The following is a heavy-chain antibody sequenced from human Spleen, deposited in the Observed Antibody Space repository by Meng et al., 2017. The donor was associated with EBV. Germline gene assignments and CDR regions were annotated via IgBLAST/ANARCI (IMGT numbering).Heavy chain of an antibody. V-gene: IGHV4-4*02. Sequence: QVPLQASVPGLVKPAGTLSLTCGVSGGSISSDNWWTWVRQPPGKGLELVGEIHHGGSTNYNPSLKSRVTISLDKSKNQFSLRLTSVTAADTAVYYCSIIIYGSGLNSWFDPWGQGTLVTVSS. CDR2: IHHGGST. CDR3: SIIIYGSGLNSWFDP. D-gene: IGHD3-10*01. CDR1: GGSISSDNW. J-gene: IGHJ5*02.